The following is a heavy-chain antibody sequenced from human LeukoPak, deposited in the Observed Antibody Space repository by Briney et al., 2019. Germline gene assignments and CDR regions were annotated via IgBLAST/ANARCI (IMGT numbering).Heavy chain of an antibody. CDR1: GSSISSDYY. CDR3: ARVVGATSIDY. J-gene: IGHJ4*02. V-gene: IGHV4-38-2*02. Sequence: ASETLSLTCSVSGSSISSDYYWGWVRQPPGKGLEWIGSIKHRGRSYYNPSLKSRVTISVDTSKNQFPLQLSSVTAADTAVYYCARVVGATSIDYWGQGILVTVSS. CDR2: IKHRGRS. D-gene: IGHD2-15*01.